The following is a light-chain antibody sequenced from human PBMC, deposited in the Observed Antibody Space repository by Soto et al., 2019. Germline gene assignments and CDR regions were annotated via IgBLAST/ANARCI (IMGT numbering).Light chain of an antibody. CDR2: GAS. CDR3: QQYNNWPHT. CDR1: QSVSSN. J-gene: IGKJ1*01. V-gene: IGKV3-15*01. Sequence: EIVMTQTPATLSVSPGERATLSCRASQSVSSNLAWYQQKPGQAPRLLIYGASTRATGIPARFSGSGSGTEFTLTISSLQSEDFAVYYCQQYNNWPHTCGQGTKVDIK.